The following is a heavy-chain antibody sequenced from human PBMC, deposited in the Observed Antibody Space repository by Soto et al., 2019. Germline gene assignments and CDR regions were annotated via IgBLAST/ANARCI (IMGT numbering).Heavy chain of an antibody. V-gene: IGHV3-66*01. Sequence: LSLTCAASGFTVSSNYMSWVRQAPGKGLEWVSVIYSGGSTYYADSVKGRFTISRDNSKNTLYLQMNSLRAEDTAVYYCARKVAARPFYYYYYMDVWGKGTTVTVSS. CDR1: GFTVSSNY. CDR3: ARKVAARPFYYYYYMDV. CDR2: IYSGGST. D-gene: IGHD6-6*01. J-gene: IGHJ6*03.